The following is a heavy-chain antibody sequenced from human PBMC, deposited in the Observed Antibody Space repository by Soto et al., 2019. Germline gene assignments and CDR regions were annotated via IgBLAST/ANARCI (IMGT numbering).Heavy chain of an antibody. CDR2: ISAYNGNT. J-gene: IGHJ6*02. CDR1: GYTFTSHG. Sequence: QVQLVQSGAEVKKPGASVKVSCKASGYTFTSHGISWVRQAPGQGLEWMGWISAYNGNTNYAQKLQGRVTMTTDTSTSTAYMELRSLRSDDTAVYYCARDANYDILTGYSNYYYYYGMVVWGQGTTVTVSS. V-gene: IGHV1-18*04. D-gene: IGHD3-9*01. CDR3: ARDANYDILTGYSNYYYYYGMVV.